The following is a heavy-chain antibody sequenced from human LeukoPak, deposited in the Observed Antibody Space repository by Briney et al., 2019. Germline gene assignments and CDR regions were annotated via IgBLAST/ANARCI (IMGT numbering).Heavy chain of an antibody. CDR2: IWYDGSNK. Sequence: PGGSLRLSCAASGFTFSSYGMHWVRQAPGKGLEWVAVIWYDGSNKYYADSVKGRFTISRDNSKNTLYLQMNSLRAEDTAVYYCAKEEVVPAGGKYFDYWGQGTLVTVSS. V-gene: IGHV3-30*02. D-gene: IGHD2-2*01. J-gene: IGHJ4*02. CDR3: AKEEVVPAGGKYFDY. CDR1: GFTFSSYG.